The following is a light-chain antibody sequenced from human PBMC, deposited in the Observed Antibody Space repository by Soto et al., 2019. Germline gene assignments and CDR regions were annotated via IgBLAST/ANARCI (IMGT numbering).Light chain of an antibody. V-gene: IGKV1-5*01. CDR1: HNIERW. CDR3: QQFAISTT. Sequence: IQMTQSPSTLSAYVGDRVTITCRASHNIERWMAWYQQKPGKAPSLLIFDASTLHSGVPSRFSGSGSGTDFTLTSSSLQPDDFATYYCQQFAISTTFGQGTEVEVK. CDR2: DAS. J-gene: IGKJ1*01.